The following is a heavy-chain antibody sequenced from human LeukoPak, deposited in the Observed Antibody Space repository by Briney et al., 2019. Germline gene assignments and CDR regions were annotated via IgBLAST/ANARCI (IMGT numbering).Heavy chain of an antibody. J-gene: IGHJ4*02. D-gene: IGHD6-19*01. V-gene: IGHV1-18*01. CDR2: ISAYNGNT. CDR3: ARDVRHIAVAGMIDY. Sequence: ASVKVSCKASGYTFTSYGISWVRQAPGQGLEWMGWISAYNGNTNYALKLQGRVTMTTDTSTSTAYMELRSLRSDDTAVYYCARDVRHIAVAGMIDYWGQGTLVTVSS. CDR1: GYTFTSYG.